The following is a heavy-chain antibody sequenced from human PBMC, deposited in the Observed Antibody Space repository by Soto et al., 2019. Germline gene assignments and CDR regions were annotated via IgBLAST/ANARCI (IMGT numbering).Heavy chain of an antibody. V-gene: IGHV4-61*01. CDR1: GFSLSASRVS. CDR2: IFYSGST. CDR3: VKGEYYYDGSAYYPFDY. J-gene: IGHJ4*02. D-gene: IGHD3-22*01. Sequence: LVNPTQTLTLTCTFSGFSLSASRVSISWIRQPPGRGLEWIGHIFYSGSTNYNPSLKSRVTISVDNSKNTAYLQMSSLRPEDTAVYYCVKGEYYYDGSAYYPFDYWGQGRMVTVSS.